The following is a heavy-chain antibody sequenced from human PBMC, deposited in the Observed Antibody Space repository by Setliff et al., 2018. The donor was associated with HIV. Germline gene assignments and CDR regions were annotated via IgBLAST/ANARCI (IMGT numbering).Heavy chain of an antibody. CDR1: GGSFSGSY. Sequence: SETLSLTCAVYGGSFSGSYWSWIRQPPGKGPEWIGEINHSGSTNYNPSLKSRVIISVDTSKNQFSLKLSSVTAADTAVYYCARETGDSAYFDYWGQGTLVTV. CDR2: INHSGST. CDR3: ARETGDSAYFDY. V-gene: IGHV4-34*01. D-gene: IGHD2-21*02. J-gene: IGHJ4*02.